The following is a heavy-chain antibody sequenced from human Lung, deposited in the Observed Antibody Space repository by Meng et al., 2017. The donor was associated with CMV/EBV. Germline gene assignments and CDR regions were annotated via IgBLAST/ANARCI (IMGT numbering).Heavy chain of an antibody. Sequence: SXTXSLXCAVYGGSFSGYYWSWIRQPPGKGLECIGEINHSGSTNYNPSLKSRVSISVDTSKNQFSLKLSSVTAADTAVYYCARSYSYGWGPYYYYYGMDVWXQGTTVTVSS. CDR3: ARSYSYGWGPYYYYYGMDV. V-gene: IGHV4-34*01. CDR1: GGSFSGYY. CDR2: INHSGST. J-gene: IGHJ6*02. D-gene: IGHD5-18*01.